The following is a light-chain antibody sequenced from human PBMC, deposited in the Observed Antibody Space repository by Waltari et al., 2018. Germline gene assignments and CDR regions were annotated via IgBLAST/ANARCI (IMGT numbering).Light chain of an antibody. J-gene: IGLJ3*02. Sequence: QSALTQPASVSGSPGQSITISCTGTSSDVGAYNLLSWYQQHAGQVPKLIIYEVNKRPSGFSTRFSGSRSGNTASLTISGLQAEDEATYFCCSYAGTTSWLFGGGTKVTVL. CDR3: CSYAGTTSWL. CDR2: EVN. CDR1: SSDVGAYNL. V-gene: IGLV2-23*02.